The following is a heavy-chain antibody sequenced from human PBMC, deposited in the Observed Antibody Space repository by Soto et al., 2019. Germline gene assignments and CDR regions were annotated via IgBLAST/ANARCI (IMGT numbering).Heavy chain of an antibody. J-gene: IGHJ4*02. D-gene: IGHD6-6*01. V-gene: IGHV1-18*01. CDR3: AAGSEYSSSSYFDY. Sequence: PSVKVSCKASGYTFTSYGISWVRQAPGQGLEWMGWIGAYNGNTNYAQKLQGRVTMTTDTSTSTAYMELRSLRSDDTAVYYCAAGSEYSSSSYFDYWGQGTLVTVSS. CDR1: GYTFTSYG. CDR2: IGAYNGNT.